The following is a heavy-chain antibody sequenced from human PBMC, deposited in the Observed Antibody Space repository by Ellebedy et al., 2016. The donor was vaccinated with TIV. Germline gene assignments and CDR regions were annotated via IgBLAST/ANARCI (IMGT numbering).Heavy chain of an antibody. D-gene: IGHD3-22*01. CDR3: AREGSYFYDSSGSFDY. J-gene: IGHJ4*02. CDR2: IYYSGST. Sequence: MPSETLSLTCTVSGCSISSGDYYWSWIRQPPGKGLEWIGYIYYSGSTYYNPSLKSRVTISVDTSQNQFSLKLSSVTAADTTVYYCAREGSYFYDSSGSFDYWGQGTLVTVSS. V-gene: IGHV4-30-4*01. CDR1: GCSISSGDYY.